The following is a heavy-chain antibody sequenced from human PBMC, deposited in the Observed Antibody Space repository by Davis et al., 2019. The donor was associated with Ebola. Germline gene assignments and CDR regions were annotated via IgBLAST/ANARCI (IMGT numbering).Heavy chain of an antibody. Sequence: SETLSLTCAVYGGSFSGYYWSWIRQPPGKGLEWIGEINHSGSTNYNPSLKSRVTISVDTSKNQFSLQLSSVTAADTAVYYCARDMARITIFGVVRNWFDPWGQGTLVTVSS. CDR2: INHSGST. J-gene: IGHJ5*02. CDR1: GGSFSGYY. V-gene: IGHV4-34*01. D-gene: IGHD3-3*01. CDR3: ARDMARITIFGVVRNWFDP.